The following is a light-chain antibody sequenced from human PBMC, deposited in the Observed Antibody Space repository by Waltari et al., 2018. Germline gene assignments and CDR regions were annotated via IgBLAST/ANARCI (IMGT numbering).Light chain of an antibody. CDR1: QDISKS. J-gene: IGKJ4*01. CDR3: QQLKSYPLT. CDR2: DAS. V-gene: IGKV1-16*02. Sequence: DIQLTQSPSSLSASVGDRVTITCRASQDISKSLAWFQQKPGKAPKSLISDASTLQSWVPSKFTGSGSGKDFTFTISSLQPEDYGNYYCQQLKSYPLTFGGGTKVEIK.